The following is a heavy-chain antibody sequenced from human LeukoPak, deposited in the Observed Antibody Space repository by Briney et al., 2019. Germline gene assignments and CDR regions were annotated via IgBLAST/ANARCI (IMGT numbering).Heavy chain of an antibody. CDR1: GXTFSSYS. CDR2: INSDSSLM. D-gene: IGHD3-16*01. J-gene: IGHJ4*02. Sequence: KPGGSLRLSCAASGXTFSSYSMNWVRQAPGKGLEWVSSINSDSSLMFYAESVKGRFTISRDNARNSLYLQMNSLRAEHTAVYYCIRDLFDDYNLDYWGQGALVTVSS. CDR3: IRDLFDDYNLDY. V-gene: IGHV3-21*01.